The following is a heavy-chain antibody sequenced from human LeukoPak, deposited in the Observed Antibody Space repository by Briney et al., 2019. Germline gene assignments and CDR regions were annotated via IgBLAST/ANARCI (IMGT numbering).Heavy chain of an antibody. CDR3: AKREAFDI. CDR2: ISNDGSNK. Sequence: PGRSLRLSCAASGFTFSSYGMHWVRQAPGKGLEWVAVISNDGSNKYYADSVKGRFTISRDNSKNTLYLQMNSLRAEDTAVYYCAKREAFDIWGQGTMVTVSS. CDR1: GFTFSSYG. V-gene: IGHV3-30*18. J-gene: IGHJ3*02.